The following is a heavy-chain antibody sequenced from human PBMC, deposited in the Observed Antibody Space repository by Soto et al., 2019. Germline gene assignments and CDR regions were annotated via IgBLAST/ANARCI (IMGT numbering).Heavy chain of an antibody. Sequence: GVLRLSCAASGFTFSSYAMSWVRQAPGKGLEWVSAISGSGGSTYYADSVKGRFTISRDNSKNTLYLQMNSLRAEDTAVYYCAKEGPPITMIVVVPGGAFDIWGQGTMVTVSS. V-gene: IGHV3-23*01. CDR2: ISGSGGST. D-gene: IGHD3-22*01. CDR3: AKEGPPITMIVVVPGGAFDI. CDR1: GFTFSSYA. J-gene: IGHJ3*02.